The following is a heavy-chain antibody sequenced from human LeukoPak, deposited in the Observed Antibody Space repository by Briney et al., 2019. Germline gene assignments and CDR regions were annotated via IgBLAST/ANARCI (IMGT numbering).Heavy chain of an antibody. V-gene: IGHV3-7*04. CDR2: MKQDGSEK. D-gene: IGHD3-16*02. CDR3: ARGDYVWGSYQDY. CDR1: GFTFSSYW. Sequence: GGSLRLSCAASGFTFSSYWMSWVRQAPGKGLEWMANMKQDGSEKYYVDSVKGRFTISRDNAKNSLYLQMNSLRAEDTAVYYCARGDYVWGSYQDYWGQGTLVTVSS. J-gene: IGHJ4*02.